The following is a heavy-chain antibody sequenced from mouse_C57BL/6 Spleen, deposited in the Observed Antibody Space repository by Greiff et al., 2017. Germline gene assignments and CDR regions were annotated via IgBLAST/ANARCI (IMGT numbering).Heavy chain of an antibody. CDR2: IYPRSGNT. CDR1: GYTFTSYG. V-gene: IGHV1-81*01. J-gene: IGHJ2*01. D-gene: IGHD1-1*01. Sequence: QVQLQQSGAELARPGASVKLSCKASGYTFTSYGISWVKQRTGQGLEWIGEIYPRSGNTYYNEKFKGKATLTADKSSSTAYMELRSLTSEDSAVYFCASKGTTVVANYFDYWGQGTTLTVSS. CDR3: ASKGTTVVANYFDY.